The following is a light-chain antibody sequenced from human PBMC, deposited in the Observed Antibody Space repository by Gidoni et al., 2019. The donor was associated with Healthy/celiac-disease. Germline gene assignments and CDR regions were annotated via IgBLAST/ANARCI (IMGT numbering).Light chain of an antibody. CDR1: QSLLHSNGYNY. Sequence: IVMTQSPLSLPVTPGEPASISCRSSQSLLHSNGYNYLDWYLQKPGQSPQLLIYLGSNRASGVPDRFSGSGSGTDFTLKISRVEAEDVGVYYCMQALQTPLTFXSXTKVDIK. V-gene: IGKV2-28*01. CDR3: MQALQTPLT. J-gene: IGKJ3*01. CDR2: LGS.